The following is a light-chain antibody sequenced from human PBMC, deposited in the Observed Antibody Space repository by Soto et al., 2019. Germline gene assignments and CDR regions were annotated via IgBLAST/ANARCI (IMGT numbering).Light chain of an antibody. V-gene: IGLV2-14*01. Sequence: QSALTQPASVSGSPGQSITISCTGTISDIGSYNYVSWYQQYPGKAPKLMVYDVSNRPSGVSNRFSGSKSGNTASLTISGLQAEDEADYYCSSFTTSSTLFGRGTQLPS. CDR2: DVS. J-gene: IGLJ2*01. CDR1: ISDIGSYNY. CDR3: SSFTTSSTL.